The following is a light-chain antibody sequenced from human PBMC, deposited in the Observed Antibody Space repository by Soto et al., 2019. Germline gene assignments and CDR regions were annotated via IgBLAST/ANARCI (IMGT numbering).Light chain of an antibody. V-gene: IGKV3-15*01. CDR3: QQYNNWPNT. J-gene: IGKJ2*01. CDR2: GAS. Sequence: EIVMTQSPATLSVSPGERATLSCRASQSVSSNLAWYQQKPVQATRLLIYGASTRATGIPARFSGSGSGTEFTLTISSLQSEDFAVYYCQQYNNWPNTFGQGTKLEIK. CDR1: QSVSSN.